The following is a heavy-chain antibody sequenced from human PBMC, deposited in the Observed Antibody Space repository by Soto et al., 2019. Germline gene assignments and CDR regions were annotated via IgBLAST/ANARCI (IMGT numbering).Heavy chain of an antibody. CDR2: MQPSTGRT. J-gene: IGHJ4*02. CDR3: ARGVSAGVEY. D-gene: IGHD1-26*01. V-gene: IGHV1-8*01. Sequence: ASVKVSCKASGYSFTSLDINWVRQTAGQGLEWMGWMQPSTGRTGYAQKFQGRVTMTRDTSINTAYMGLTTLTSDDTAFYYCARGVSAGVEYWGQGTLVTVSS. CDR1: GYSFTSLD.